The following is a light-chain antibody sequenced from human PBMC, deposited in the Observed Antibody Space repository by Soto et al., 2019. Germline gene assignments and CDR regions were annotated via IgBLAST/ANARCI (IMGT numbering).Light chain of an antibody. V-gene: IGKV3-15*01. CDR1: QSVTSY. Sequence: EIVMTQSPATLSVSPGKKATLSCRASQSVTSYLAWYQQTPGQAPRLLIQGASARATDVPARFSGSGSGTEFTLTISSLQSEDFAVYYCQQYSNWPWTFGQGTKVDIK. J-gene: IGKJ1*01. CDR3: QQYSNWPWT. CDR2: GAS.